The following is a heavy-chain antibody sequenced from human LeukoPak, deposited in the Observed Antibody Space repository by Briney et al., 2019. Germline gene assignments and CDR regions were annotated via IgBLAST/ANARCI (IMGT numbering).Heavy chain of an antibody. V-gene: IGHV4-34*01. D-gene: IGHD3-22*01. CDR2: INHSEST. CDR3: ARAYDYCDSSGPDAFDI. J-gene: IGHJ3*02. Sequence: SETLFLTCAVYGGPFSGYYWSWIRQPPGKGLEWIGEINHSESTNYNLSLKSRLTISVDTSKNQFSLRLSSVTAADTAVDYCARAYDYCDSSGPDAFDIWGQGTMVTVSS. CDR1: GGPFSGYY.